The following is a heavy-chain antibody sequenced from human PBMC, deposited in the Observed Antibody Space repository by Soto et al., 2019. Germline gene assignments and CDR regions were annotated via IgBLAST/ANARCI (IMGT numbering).Heavy chain of an antibody. V-gene: IGHV1-3*05. Sequence: QVQLVQSGAEEKKPGASVKVSCKASGYTFTSYAMHWVRQAPGQRLEWMGWINAGNGNTKYSQKFQGRVTITRDTSASTAYMELSSLRSEDTAVYYCARDSSPRIMITFGGVIAPENWFDPWGQGTLVTVSS. CDR3: ARDSSPRIMITFGGVIAPENWFDP. J-gene: IGHJ5*02. CDR1: GYTFTSYA. CDR2: INAGNGNT. D-gene: IGHD3-16*02.